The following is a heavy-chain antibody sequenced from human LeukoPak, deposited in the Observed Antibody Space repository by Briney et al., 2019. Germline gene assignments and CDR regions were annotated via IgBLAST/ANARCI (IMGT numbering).Heavy chain of an antibody. CDR3: ARDSIAVAGTIDY. CDR2: ISSNGGST. V-gene: IGHV3-64*01. J-gene: IGHJ4*02. D-gene: IGHD6-19*01. Sequence: AGGSLRLSCAASGFTFSSYAMHWVRQAPGKGLEYVSAISSNGGSTYYANSVKGRFTISRDNSKNTLYLQMGSLRAEDMAVYYCARDSIAVAGTIDYWGQGTLVTDSS. CDR1: GFTFSSYA.